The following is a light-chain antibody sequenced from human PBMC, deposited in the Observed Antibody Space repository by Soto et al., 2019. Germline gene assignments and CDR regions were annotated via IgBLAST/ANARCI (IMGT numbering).Light chain of an antibody. CDR3: QQYNSYSPT. CDR1: QRIRAW. V-gene: IGKV1-5*03. Sequence: DIQMTQSPSTLSASVGDRITITCRASQRIRAWLAWYQQKAGKAPNLLIYKASRLESGVPSRFSGRGSETEFTLTISGLQPGDSATYYCQQYNSYSPTFGQGTKVEVK. J-gene: IGKJ1*01. CDR2: KAS.